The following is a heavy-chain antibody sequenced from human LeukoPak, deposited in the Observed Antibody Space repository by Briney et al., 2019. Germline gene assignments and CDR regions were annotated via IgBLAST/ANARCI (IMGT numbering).Heavy chain of an antibody. V-gene: IGHV3-11*01. CDR2: ISNTGSTM. J-gene: IGHJ1*01. D-gene: IGHD5-18*01. CDR3: AKGHTYGMT. CDR1: GFTFSDFY. Sequence: GGSLRLSCAASGFTFSDFYMSWLRQTPGKGLEWLSYISNTGSTMDYADCVKGRFTISRDNAKDSLYLQMNNLGAEDTAVYYCAKGHTYGMTWGQGTLVTVSS.